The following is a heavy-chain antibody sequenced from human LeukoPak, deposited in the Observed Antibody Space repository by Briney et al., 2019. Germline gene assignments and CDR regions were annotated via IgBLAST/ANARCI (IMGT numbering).Heavy chain of an antibody. CDR1: GYTFTSYD. Sequence: ASVKVSCKASGYTFTSYDINWVRQATGQGLEWMGWMNPNSGNTGYAQKFQGRVTITRNTSISTAYMELSSLRSEDTAVYYCARGPGGGNSYGYFVDDYWGQGTLVTVSS. V-gene: IGHV1-8*03. D-gene: IGHD5-18*01. J-gene: IGHJ4*02. CDR3: ARGPGGGNSYGYFVDDY. CDR2: MNPNSGNT.